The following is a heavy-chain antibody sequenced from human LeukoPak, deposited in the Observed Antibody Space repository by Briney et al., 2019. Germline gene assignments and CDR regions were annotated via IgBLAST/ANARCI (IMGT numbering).Heavy chain of an antibody. J-gene: IGHJ6*02. CDR1: GGSISSYY. Sequence: SETLSLTCTVSGGSISSYYWSRIRQPPGKGLEWIGYIYYSGSTNYNPSLKSRVTISVDTSKNQFSLKLSSVTAADTAVYYCASARGYSAGYGMDVWGQGTTVTVSS. D-gene: IGHD5-18*01. CDR3: ASARGYSAGYGMDV. V-gene: IGHV4-59*08. CDR2: IYYSGST.